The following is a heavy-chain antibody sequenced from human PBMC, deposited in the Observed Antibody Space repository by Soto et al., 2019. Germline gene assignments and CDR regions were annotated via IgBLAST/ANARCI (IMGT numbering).Heavy chain of an antibody. CDR2: IKQDGSEK. D-gene: IGHD1-7*01. CDR3: ARDGDWNWDH. J-gene: IGHJ4*02. CDR1: GFSFSSHW. V-gene: IGHV3-7*01. Sequence: EVQLLESGGDLVQPGGSLRLSCAASGFSFSSHWMSWVRQAPGMGLEWLANIKQDGSEKYYVDSVKGRFTISRDNAKNSLYLQMNSLRAEDTAVYYCARDGDWNWDHWGQGALVTVSS.